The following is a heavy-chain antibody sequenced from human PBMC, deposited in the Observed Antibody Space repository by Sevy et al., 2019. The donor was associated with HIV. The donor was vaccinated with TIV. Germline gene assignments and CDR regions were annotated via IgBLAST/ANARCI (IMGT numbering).Heavy chain of an antibody. CDR3: TTASGSYFRAFDI. CDR2: IKSKTDGGTT. J-gene: IGHJ3*02. V-gene: IGHV3-15*01. Sequence: GGSLRLSCAASGFTFSNAWMSWVRQAPGKGLEWVGRIKSKTDGGTTYYAAPVKGRFTISRDDSKNTLYLQMNSLKTEDTAVYYCTTASGSYFRAFDIWGHGTMVTVSS. CDR1: GFTFSNAW. D-gene: IGHD1-26*01.